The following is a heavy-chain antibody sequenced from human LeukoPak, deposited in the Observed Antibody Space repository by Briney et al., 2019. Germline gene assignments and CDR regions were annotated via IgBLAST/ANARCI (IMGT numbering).Heavy chain of an antibody. Sequence: ASVKVSCKVSGYTLTELSMHWVRQAPGKGLEWMGGFDPEDGETIYAQKFQGRVTMTEDTSTDTAYMELSSLRSEDTAVYYCATVRRDGYNHVFDMWGQGTMVTVSS. J-gene: IGHJ3*02. V-gene: IGHV1-24*01. CDR2: FDPEDGET. D-gene: IGHD5-24*01. CDR1: GYTLTELS. CDR3: ATVRRDGYNHVFDM.